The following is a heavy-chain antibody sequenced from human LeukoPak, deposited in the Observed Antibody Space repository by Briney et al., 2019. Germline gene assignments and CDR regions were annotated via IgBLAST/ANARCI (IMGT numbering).Heavy chain of an antibody. D-gene: IGHD6-13*01. V-gene: IGHV3-48*04. CDR3: ARETPDSSSWTVFDY. Sequence: AGGTLRLSCAASGFTFSNYGISWVRQAPGKGLEWVSYISSRGSPKNYADSVKGRFTISRDNAKSSLYLQMNSLRAEDTAMYYCARETPDSSSWTVFDYWGQGTLVTVSS. J-gene: IGHJ4*02. CDR1: GFTFSNYG. CDR2: ISSRGSPK.